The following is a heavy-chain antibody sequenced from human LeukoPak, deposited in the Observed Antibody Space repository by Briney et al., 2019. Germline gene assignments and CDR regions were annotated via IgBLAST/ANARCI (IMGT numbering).Heavy chain of an antibody. V-gene: IGHV1-46*01. D-gene: IGHD3-10*01. J-gene: IGHJ5*02. CDR2: INPSGGST. CDR3: ARAPGILWFGELLFSWFDP. Sequence: GASVKVSCKASGYTFTSYYMHWVRQAPGQGLEWMGIINPSGGSTSYAQKFQGRVTMTRDTSTSTVYMELSSLRSGDTAVYYCARAPGILWFGELLFSWFDPWGQGTLVTVSS. CDR1: GYTFTSYY.